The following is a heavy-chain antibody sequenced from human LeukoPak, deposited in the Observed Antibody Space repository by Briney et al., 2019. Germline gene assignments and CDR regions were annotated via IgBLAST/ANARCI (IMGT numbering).Heavy chain of an antibody. V-gene: IGHV3-53*01. Sequence: GGSLRLSCAASGFTVSSNFMHWVRQAPGKGLEWVAGIHNDYRTFYADSVKGRFTILRDDSANTVYLQMNSLRAEDTAIFYCANHFGGGQGGLVTVSS. CDR3: ANHFG. J-gene: IGHJ4*02. D-gene: IGHD3-10*01. CDR2: IHNDYRT. CDR1: GFTVSSNF.